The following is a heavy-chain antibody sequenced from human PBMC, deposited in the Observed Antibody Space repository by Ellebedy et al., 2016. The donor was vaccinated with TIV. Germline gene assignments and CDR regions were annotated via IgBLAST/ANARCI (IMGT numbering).Heavy chain of an antibody. CDR2: INPNSGGT. CDR3: ARDLSHLDWYFDL. Sequence: AASVKVSCKASGYTFTGNYLHWVRQPPGQGLEWMGWINPNSGGTSYAQKFQGRVTMTRDTSISTAYMELSRLRSDDTAVYYCARDLSHLDWYFDLWGRGTLVTVSS. V-gene: IGHV1-2*02. J-gene: IGHJ2*01. D-gene: IGHD2/OR15-2a*01. CDR1: GYTFTGNY.